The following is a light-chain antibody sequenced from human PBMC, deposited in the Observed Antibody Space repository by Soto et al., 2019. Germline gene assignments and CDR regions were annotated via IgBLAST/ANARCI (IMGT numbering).Light chain of an antibody. CDR1: QSISSY. CDR2: AAS. V-gene: IGKV1-39*01. J-gene: IGKJ1*01. Sequence: DIQMTQSPSYLSASVGDRVTLTCRASQSISSYLNWYQQKPGKAPKLLIYAASSLQSGVPSRFSGSGSGTDFTLTISSLQPEDFAVYYCHQRQSWPRTVGQGTKVDIK. CDR3: HQRQSWPRT.